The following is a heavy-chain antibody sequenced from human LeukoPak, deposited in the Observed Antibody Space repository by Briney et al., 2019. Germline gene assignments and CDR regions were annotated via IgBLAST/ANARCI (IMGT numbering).Heavy chain of an antibody. J-gene: IGHJ4*02. Sequence: ASVKVSCKASGYTFTSYDINWVRQATGQGLEWMGWMNPNSGNTGYAQKFQGRVTITRNTSISTAYMELSSLRSEDTAVYYCARVRMWGHYYDSSGYYSCWGQGTLVTVSS. CDR1: GYTFTSYD. D-gene: IGHD3-22*01. V-gene: IGHV1-8*03. CDR2: MNPNSGNT. CDR3: ARVRMWGHYYDSSGYYSC.